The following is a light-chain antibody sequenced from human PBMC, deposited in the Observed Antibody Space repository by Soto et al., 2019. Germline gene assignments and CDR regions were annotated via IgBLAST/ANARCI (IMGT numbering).Light chain of an antibody. Sequence: QSVLTQPPSVSGAPGQRVTLSCTGSSSNIGSGYDVHWYQQLPGTAPKLLIYGNNNRPSGVPDRFSGSKSGTSASLAITGLQAEDEADYYCQSYDSSLSVVFGGGTK. CDR2: GNN. CDR3: QSYDSSLSVV. J-gene: IGLJ2*01. V-gene: IGLV1-40*01. CDR1: SSNIGSGYD.